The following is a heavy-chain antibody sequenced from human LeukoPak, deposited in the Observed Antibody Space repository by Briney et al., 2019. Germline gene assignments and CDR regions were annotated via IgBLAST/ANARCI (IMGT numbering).Heavy chain of an antibody. J-gene: IGHJ4*02. V-gene: IGHV1-2*02. CDR1: GYRFNVNY. CDR3: ARGAGSSWFDY. D-gene: IGHD6-13*01. Sequence: ASVMVSCEAPGYRFNVNYLHWVRQGPGQGLEWMGWMNPDTGATKIAQSFQGRLTMTRDTSIRTAYMELSRLTSDDTAIYYCARGAGSSWFDYWGQGTLVTVSS. CDR2: MNPDTGAT.